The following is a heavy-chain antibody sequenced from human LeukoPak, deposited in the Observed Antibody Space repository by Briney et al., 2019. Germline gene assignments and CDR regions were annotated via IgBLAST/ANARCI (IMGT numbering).Heavy chain of an antibody. Sequence: GGSLRLSCAASGFTFSDYYMSWIRQAPGKGLEWVSYISSSGSTIYYADSVKGRFTISRDNSKNTLYLQMNSLRAEDTAVYYCAREPRNYDILTGFGNYYYYGMDVWGQGTTVTVSS. V-gene: IGHV3-11*01. CDR2: ISSSGSTI. D-gene: IGHD3-9*01. CDR3: AREPRNYDILTGFGNYYYYGMDV. J-gene: IGHJ6*02. CDR1: GFTFSDYY.